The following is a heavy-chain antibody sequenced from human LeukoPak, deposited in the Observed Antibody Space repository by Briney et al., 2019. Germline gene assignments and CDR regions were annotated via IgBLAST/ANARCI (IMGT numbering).Heavy chain of an antibody. V-gene: IGHV1-2*02. CDR2: INPKSGDT. CDR1: GYTFTSYG. J-gene: IGHJ6*03. Sequence: ASVKVSCKASGYTFTSYGISWVRQAPGQGLEWMGCINPKSGDTNYAQKFQGRVTMTRDTSISTAYMELSRLRSDDTAVYYCARDRTTYYYDSSGYYHWRAYYYYYMDVWGKGTTVTVSS. D-gene: IGHD3-22*01. CDR3: ARDRTTYYYDSSGYYHWRAYYYYYMDV.